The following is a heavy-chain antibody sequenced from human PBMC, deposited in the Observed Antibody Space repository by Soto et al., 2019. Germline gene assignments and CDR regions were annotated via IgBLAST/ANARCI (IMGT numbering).Heavy chain of an antibody. Sequence: SVKVSCKASGYTFTSYVFNWVRQATGQGLEWMGWMNPNSGNTGYAQKFQGRVTMTRNTSISTAYMELTSLRSEDTAVYYCARGSKYQESYYFDYWGQGTLVTVSS. D-gene: IGHD2-2*01. V-gene: IGHV1-8*01. CDR1: GYTFTSYV. CDR2: MNPNSGNT. J-gene: IGHJ4*02. CDR3: ARGSKYQESYYFDY.